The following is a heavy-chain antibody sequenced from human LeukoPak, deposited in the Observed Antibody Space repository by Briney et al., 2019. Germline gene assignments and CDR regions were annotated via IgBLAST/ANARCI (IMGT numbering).Heavy chain of an antibody. CDR3: ARGDVHFDY. J-gene: IGHJ4*02. D-gene: IGHD2-21*02. CDR1: GYTFTSYG. CDR2: IIPIFGTA. Sequence: ASVKVSCKASGYTFTSYGISWVRQAPGQGLGWMGGIIPIFGTANYAQKLQGRVTMTTDTSTSTAYMELRSLRSDDTAVYYCARGDVHFDYWGQGTLVTVSS. V-gene: IGHV1-18*01.